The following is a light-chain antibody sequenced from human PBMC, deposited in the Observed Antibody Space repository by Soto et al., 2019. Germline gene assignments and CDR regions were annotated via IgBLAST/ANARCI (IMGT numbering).Light chain of an antibody. CDR1: QSVSSN. Sequence: ELVMTQSPATLSVSPGERATLSCRASQSVSSNLVWYQQKPGQAPRLLIYGASTRATGIPARFSGSGSGTEFTLTISSLQSEDFAVYYCQHNNNWPITVGQGTRLEIK. V-gene: IGKV3-15*01. CDR3: QHNNNWPIT. J-gene: IGKJ5*01. CDR2: GAS.